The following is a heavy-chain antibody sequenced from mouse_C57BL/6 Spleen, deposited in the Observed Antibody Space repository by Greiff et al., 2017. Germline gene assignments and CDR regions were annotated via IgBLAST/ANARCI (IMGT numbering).Heavy chain of an antibody. V-gene: IGHV1-26*01. D-gene: IGHD2-4*01. CDR2: INPNNGGT. Sequence: VQLQQSGPELVKPGASVKISCKASGYTFTDYYMNWVKQSHGKSLEWIGDINPNNGGTSYNQKFKGKATLTVDKSSSTAYMELRSLTSEDSAVYYCARRYDYDWYFDVWGTGTTVTVSS. J-gene: IGHJ1*03. CDR1: GYTFTDYY. CDR3: ARRYDYDWYFDV.